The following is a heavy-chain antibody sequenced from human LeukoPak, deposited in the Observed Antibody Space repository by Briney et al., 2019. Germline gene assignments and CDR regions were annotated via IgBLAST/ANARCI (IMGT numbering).Heavy chain of an antibody. CDR2: IRSKAYGGTT. V-gene: IGHV3-49*03. J-gene: IGHJ5*02. Sequence: GGSLRLSCAASGFSFSDYSINWFRQAPGKGLEWVGFIRSKAYGGTTEYAASVKGRFTISRDDSKSIAYLQMNSLKTEDTAVYYCTRVVGSSWYGWFDPWGQGTLVTVSS. CDR1: GFSFSDYS. CDR3: TRVVGSSWYGWFDP. D-gene: IGHD6-13*01.